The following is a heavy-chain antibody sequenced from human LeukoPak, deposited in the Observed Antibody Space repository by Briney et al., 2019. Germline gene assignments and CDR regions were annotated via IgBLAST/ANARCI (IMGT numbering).Heavy chain of an antibody. J-gene: IGHJ4*02. D-gene: IGHD3-3*01. V-gene: IGHV3-30*02. CDR2: IRYDVINK. Sequence: PGGSLRLSCAPSGFTFSSYGMHWVRPAPGKGLEWVACIRYDVINKYYADSVNGRITISRDNSKNTLYLQMNRLRAEDTAVHYCAKDGYGFWRGITGYWGQGTLVTVSS. CDR1: GFTFSSYG. CDR3: AKDGYGFWRGITGY.